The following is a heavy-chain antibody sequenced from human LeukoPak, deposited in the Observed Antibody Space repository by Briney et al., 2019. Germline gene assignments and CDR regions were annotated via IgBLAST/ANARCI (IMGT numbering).Heavy chain of an antibody. CDR3: ARELWFANAPGSWLDP. D-gene: IGHD3-10*01. Sequence: SETLSLTCVVSGDSISSGAYSWSWIRQPPGKGLEWIGDIFHSGCTFYNPSLKIRFTISVDHSKHHLSLRLTAVTPADTAVYYCARELWFANAPGSWLDPWGQGTLVTVSS. V-gene: IGHV4-30-2*01. J-gene: IGHJ5*02. CDR1: GDSISSGAYS. CDR2: IFHSGCT.